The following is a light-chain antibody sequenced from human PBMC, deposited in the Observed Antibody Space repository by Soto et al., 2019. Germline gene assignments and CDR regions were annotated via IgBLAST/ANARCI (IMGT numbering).Light chain of an antibody. CDR1: QDIGNY. Sequence: DIEMTQSPSSLAASVGDRVSITCQAGQDIGNYLNWYQQIPGKAPKLLIFHASNLESGVPSRFSGSGSGTDFTFTISSLPPEDIETYYCQQYETLPITFGQGTRLEIK. J-gene: IGKJ5*01. CDR3: QQYETLPIT. CDR2: HAS. V-gene: IGKV1-33*01.